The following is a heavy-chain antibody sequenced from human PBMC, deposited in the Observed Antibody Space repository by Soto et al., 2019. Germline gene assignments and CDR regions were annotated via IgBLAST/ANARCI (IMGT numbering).Heavy chain of an antibody. CDR1: GFTFNNYG. Sequence: GGALRLSCAASGFTFNNYGMHWVRQAPGKGLEWVVVISFDGRNTYYVDSVKGRFTISRDNAKNSLYLQMNSLRDEDTAVYYCARDRAGAQYGLDVWGQGTTVTVSS. CDR2: ISFDGRNT. CDR3: ARDRAGAQYGLDV. D-gene: IGHD1-26*01. J-gene: IGHJ6*02. V-gene: IGHV3-30*03.